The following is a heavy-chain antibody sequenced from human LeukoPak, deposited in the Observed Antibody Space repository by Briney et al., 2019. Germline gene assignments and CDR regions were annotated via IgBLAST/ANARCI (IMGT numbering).Heavy chain of an antibody. CDR3: ARVRRITMVRGAHNWFDP. CDR1: GGSISSSSYY. V-gene: IGHV4-39*07. CDR2: IYYSGST. J-gene: IGHJ5*02. D-gene: IGHD3-10*01. Sequence: SETLSLTCTVSGGSISSSSYYWGWIRQPPGKGLEWIGSIYYSGSTNYNPSLKSRVTISVDTSKNQFSLKLSSVTAADTAVYYCARVRRITMVRGAHNWFDPWGQGTLVTVSS.